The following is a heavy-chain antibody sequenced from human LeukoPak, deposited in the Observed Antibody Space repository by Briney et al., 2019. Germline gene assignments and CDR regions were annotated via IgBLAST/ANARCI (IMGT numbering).Heavy chain of an antibody. CDR3: ARRLLGYCSGGSCYSGYFQH. Sequence: PSETLSLTCTVSRYPIRTTYYWGWIRQPPGKGLEWIGEINHSGSTNYNPSLKTRVTISVDTSKNQFSLKLSSVTAADTAVYYCARRLLGYCSGGSCYSGYFQHWGQGTLVTVSS. CDR1: RYPIRTTYY. D-gene: IGHD2-15*01. J-gene: IGHJ1*01. V-gene: IGHV4-38-2*02. CDR2: INHSGST.